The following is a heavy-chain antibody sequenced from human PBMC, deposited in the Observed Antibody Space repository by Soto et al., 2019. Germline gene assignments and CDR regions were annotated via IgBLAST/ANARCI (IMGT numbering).Heavy chain of an antibody. V-gene: IGHV4-59*01. Sequence: SDTLSLTCTVSGGSISSYYWSWIRQPPGKGLEWIGYIYYSGSTNYNPSLKSRVTISVDTSKNQFSLKLSSVTAADTAVYYCARDWGDYGSGSYRYNWFDPWGQGTLVTVSS. CDR2: IYYSGST. J-gene: IGHJ5*02. CDR3: ARDWGDYGSGSYRYNWFDP. CDR1: GGSISSYY. D-gene: IGHD3-10*01.